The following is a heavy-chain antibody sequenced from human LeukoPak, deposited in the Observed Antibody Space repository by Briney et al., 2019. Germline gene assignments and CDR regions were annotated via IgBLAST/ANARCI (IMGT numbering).Heavy chain of an antibody. CDR1: GFTFSTYA. Sequence: PGGSLRLSCAASGFTFSTYAMHWVRQAPGKGLEYVSAISSNGGSTYYANSVKGRFTISRDNSKNTLYLQMGSLRAEDMAVYYCAREGTGDVDYWGQGTLDTVSS. CDR3: AREGTGDVDY. D-gene: IGHD7-27*01. V-gene: IGHV3-64*01. CDR2: ISSNGGST. J-gene: IGHJ4*02.